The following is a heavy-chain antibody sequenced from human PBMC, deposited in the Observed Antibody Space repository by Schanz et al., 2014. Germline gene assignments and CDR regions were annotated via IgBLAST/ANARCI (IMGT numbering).Heavy chain of an antibody. CDR2: INPSGGST. V-gene: IGHV1-46*01. CDR3: ARETTIITGGAFDV. J-gene: IGHJ3*01. CDR1: GYSFTDYA. D-gene: IGHD3-9*01. Sequence: QVQLVQSGVEVKRPGASVRVSCKASGYSFTDYAIHWVRQAPGQGLEWMGIINPSGGSTSYAQNFQGRLIMTTDTSTTTVYMELRGLRSDDTAVYYCARETTIITGGAFDVWGQGTMVTVSS.